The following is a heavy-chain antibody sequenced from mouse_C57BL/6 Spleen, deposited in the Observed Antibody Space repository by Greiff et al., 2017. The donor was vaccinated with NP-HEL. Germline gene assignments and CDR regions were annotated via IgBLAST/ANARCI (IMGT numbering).Heavy chain of an antibody. J-gene: IGHJ3*01. CDR1: GFNIKDYY. V-gene: IGHV14-2*01. CDR2: IDPEDGET. D-gene: IGHD2-4*01. CDR3: AMGDYDGFAY. Sequence: VQLQQSGAELVKPGASVKLSCTASGFNIKDYYMHWVKQRTEQGLEWIGRIDPEDGETKYAPKFQGKATITADTSSNTAYLRLSSLTSEDTAVYYCAMGDYDGFAYWGQGTLVTVSA.